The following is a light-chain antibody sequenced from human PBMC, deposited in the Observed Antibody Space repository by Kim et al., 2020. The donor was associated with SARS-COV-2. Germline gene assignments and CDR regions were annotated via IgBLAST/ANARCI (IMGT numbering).Light chain of an antibody. CDR3: QHYGGSST. CDR1: QSVNSKY. J-gene: IGKJ1*01. V-gene: IGKV3-20*01. CDR2: GAS. Sequence: EIVLTQSPGTLSLSPGERATLSCRASQSVNSKYLAWYQQKPGQAPRLLIYGASNRATGIPDRFSGSGSGTDYTLTISRLEPEDFAVYYCQHYGGSSTFGQGTKVDIK.